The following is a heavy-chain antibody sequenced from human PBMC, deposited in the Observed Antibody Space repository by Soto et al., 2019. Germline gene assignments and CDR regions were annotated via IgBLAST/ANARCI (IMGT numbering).Heavy chain of an antibody. D-gene: IGHD2-15*01. CDR3: ARLGWSVVVAGRDAFDI. CDR1: GYTFTSYG. Sequence: QVQLVQSGAEVKKPGASVKVSCKASGYTFTSYGISWVRQAPGQGLEWMGWISAYNGNTNYAQKLQGRVTMTTDTSKSTAYMELRSLRSDDTAVYYCARLGWSVVVAGRDAFDIWGQGTMVTVSS. CDR2: ISAYNGNT. J-gene: IGHJ3*02. V-gene: IGHV1-18*01.